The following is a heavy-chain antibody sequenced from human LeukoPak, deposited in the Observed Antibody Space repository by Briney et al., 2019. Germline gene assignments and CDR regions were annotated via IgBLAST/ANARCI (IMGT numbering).Heavy chain of an antibody. J-gene: IGHJ4*02. V-gene: IGHV1-2*02. D-gene: IGHD3-10*01. CDR2: INPNSGGT. CDR3: ARACITMVRGVTAGFGY. CDR1: GYTFTGYY. Sequence: GASVKVSCKAFGYTFTGYYMHWVRQAPGQGLEWMGWINPNSGGTNYAQRFQGRVTMTRDTSISTAYMELSRLRSDDTAVYYCARACITMVRGVTAGFGYWGQGTLVTVSS.